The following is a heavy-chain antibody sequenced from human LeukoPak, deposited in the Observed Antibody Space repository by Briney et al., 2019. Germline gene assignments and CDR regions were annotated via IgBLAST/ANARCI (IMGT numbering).Heavy chain of an antibody. V-gene: IGHV3-23*01. CDR3: AKLYYYDSSGPTGDY. D-gene: IGHD3-22*01. Sequence: GGSLRLSCAASGFTFSSYAMSWVRQAPGKGLEWVSAISGSGGSTYYADSVKGRFTISRDNSKNTLYLQMNSLRAEDTAVYYCAKLYYYDSSGPTGDYWGQGTLVTVSS. CDR1: GFTFSSYA. CDR2: ISGSGGST. J-gene: IGHJ4*02.